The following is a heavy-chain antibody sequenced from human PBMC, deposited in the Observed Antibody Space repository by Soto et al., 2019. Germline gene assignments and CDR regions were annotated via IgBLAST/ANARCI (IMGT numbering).Heavy chain of an antibody. J-gene: IGHJ6*02. CDR1: GFSFSSHS. CDR2: ISSSGSTI. V-gene: IGHV3-48*01. Sequence: GGSLRLSCAASGFSFSSHSMKWVRQAPGKGLEWVSYISSSGSTIYYADSVKGRFTISRDNAKNSLYLQMNSLRAEDTAVYYCGKGRSYYYYGVDVWGQGTTVTVS. CDR3: GKGRSYYYYGVDV.